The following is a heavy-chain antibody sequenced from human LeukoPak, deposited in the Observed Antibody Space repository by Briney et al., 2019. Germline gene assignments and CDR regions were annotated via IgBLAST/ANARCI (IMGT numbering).Heavy chain of an antibody. CDR1: EFTFSNYA. CDR2: ISGNGIDT. V-gene: IGHV3-23*01. D-gene: IGHD6-19*01. Sequence: PGGSLRLSCAASEFTFSNYAMSWIRQAPGKGLEWVSAISGNGIDTYYADSVKGRFTISRDNSKNTLYLQMSSLRAEDTAVYYCAKDSLIARWLVRCDYWGQGTLVTVSS. CDR3: AKDSLIARWLVRCDY. J-gene: IGHJ4*02.